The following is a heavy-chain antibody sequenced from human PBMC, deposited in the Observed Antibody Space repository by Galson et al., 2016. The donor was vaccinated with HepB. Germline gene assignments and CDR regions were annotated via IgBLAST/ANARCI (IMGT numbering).Heavy chain of an antibody. CDR2: FHYSGRA. V-gene: IGHV4-59*01. CDR1: GGSIGTYY. D-gene: IGHD6-13*01. J-gene: IGHJ4*02. CDR3: ARDLGSYGGRWYGAFDN. Sequence: SETLSLTCTVSGGSIGTYYWNWIRQPPGKGLEWLGYFHYSGRANYNPSLNSRVTISGDASRNFFSLKLTSVTAADPAVYYCARDLGSYGGRWYGAFDNWGQGTLVTVSS.